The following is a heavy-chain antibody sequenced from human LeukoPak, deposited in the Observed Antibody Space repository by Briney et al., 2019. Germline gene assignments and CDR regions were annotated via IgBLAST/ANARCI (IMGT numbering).Heavy chain of an antibody. CDR2: IYYSGST. CDR3: ARGGQCLVRDAFDI. J-gene: IGHJ3*02. Sequence: SQALSLTCTVSGGSISSGDYYWSWIRQPPGKGLEWIGYIYYSGSTYYNPSLKSRVTISVDTSKIQFSLKLSSVTAADTAVYYCARGGQCLVRDAFDIWGQGKMVTVSS. CDR1: GGSISSGDYY. D-gene: IGHD6-19*01. V-gene: IGHV4-30-4*08.